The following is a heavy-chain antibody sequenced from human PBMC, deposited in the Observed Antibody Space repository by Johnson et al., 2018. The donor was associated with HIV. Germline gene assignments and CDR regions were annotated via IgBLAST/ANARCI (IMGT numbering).Heavy chain of an antibody. CDR2: INWNGGRR. D-gene: IGHD1-26*01. V-gene: IGHV3-20*04. J-gene: IGHJ3*02. CDR3: ARSLKWELGLPDWDAFDI. CDR1: GFTFNSYG. Sequence: VQLVESGGGVIQPGRSLRLSCAASGFTFNSYGMHWVRQAPGKGLEWVSGINWNGGRRGYVDSVNGRFTISRDNARNSLHLEMNSLGAEDTAFYFCARSLKWELGLPDWDAFDIWGQGTMVTVSS.